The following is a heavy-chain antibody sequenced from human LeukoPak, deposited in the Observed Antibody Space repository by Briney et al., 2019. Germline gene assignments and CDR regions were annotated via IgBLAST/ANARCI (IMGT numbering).Heavy chain of an antibody. D-gene: IGHD6-6*01. CDR3: AKDSAPYSSSCDY. V-gene: IGHV3-43*02. J-gene: IGHJ4*02. Sequence: GGSLRLSCAASGFTFDDYAMLWVRRAPGRGLEWVSLISGDGCSTYYADSVKGRFTISRDNSKNSLYLQMNSLRTEDTALYYCAKDSAPYSSSCDYWGQGTLVTVSS. CDR1: GFTFDDYA. CDR2: ISGDGCST.